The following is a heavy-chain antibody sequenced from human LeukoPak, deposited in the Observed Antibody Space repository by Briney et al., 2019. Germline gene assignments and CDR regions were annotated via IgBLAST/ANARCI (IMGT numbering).Heavy chain of an antibody. D-gene: IGHD4-17*01. CDR3: ARPDYGDYGAFDI. J-gene: IGHJ3*02. Sequence: SETLSLTCAVYGVSFSGYYWSWIRQPPGKGLEWIGEINHSGSTNYNPSLKSRVTISVDTSKNQFSLKLSSVTAADTAVYYCARPDYGDYGAFDIWGQGTMVTVSS. V-gene: IGHV4-34*01. CDR1: GVSFSGYY. CDR2: INHSGST.